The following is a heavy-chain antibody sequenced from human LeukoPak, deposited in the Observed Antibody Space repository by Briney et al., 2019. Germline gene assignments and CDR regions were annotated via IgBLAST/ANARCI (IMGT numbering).Heavy chain of an antibody. Sequence: ASVKVSCKASGYTFTSYGISWVRQAPGQGLEGMGWISAYNGNTNYAQKLQGRVTMTTDTSTSTAYMELRSLRSDDTAVYYCARDYYDSSGYYPFDYWGQGTLVTVSS. D-gene: IGHD3-22*01. CDR1: GYTFTSYG. CDR2: ISAYNGNT. CDR3: ARDYYDSSGYYPFDY. J-gene: IGHJ4*02. V-gene: IGHV1-18*01.